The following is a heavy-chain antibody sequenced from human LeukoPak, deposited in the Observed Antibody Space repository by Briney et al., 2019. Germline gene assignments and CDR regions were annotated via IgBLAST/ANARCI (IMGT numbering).Heavy chain of an antibody. CDR1: GGSISSSSYY. Sequence: SETLSLTCTVSGGSISSSSYYWGWIRQPPGKGLEWIGSIYYSGSTYYNPSLKSRVTISVDTSKNQFSLKLSSVTAADTAVYYCARDRGYDFWSGYGAFDYWGQGTLVTVSS. CDR2: IYYSGST. CDR3: ARDRGYDFWSGYGAFDY. V-gene: IGHV4-39*07. J-gene: IGHJ4*02. D-gene: IGHD3-3*01.